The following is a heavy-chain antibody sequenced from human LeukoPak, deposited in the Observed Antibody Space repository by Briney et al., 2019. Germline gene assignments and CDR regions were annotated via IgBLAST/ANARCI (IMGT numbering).Heavy chain of an antibody. J-gene: IGHJ4*02. CDR2: INPNSGGT. CDR1: EYTFTAYY. CDR3: ARQSNTPAGDFDY. V-gene: IGHV1-2*02. Sequence: ASVKVSCTASEYTFTAYYMHWARQAPGQGLKWMGWINPNSGGTNYAQKFQGRVTMTRDSRVTMTRDTSISAAYMELSRLRSDDTAVYYCARQSNTPAGDFDYWGQGTLVTVSS. D-gene: IGHD6-13*01.